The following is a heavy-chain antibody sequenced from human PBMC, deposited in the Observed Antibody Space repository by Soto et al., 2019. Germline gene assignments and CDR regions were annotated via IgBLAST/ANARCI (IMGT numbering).Heavy chain of an antibody. D-gene: IGHD3-10*01. V-gene: IGHV1-46*01. J-gene: IGHJ6*02. CDR2: INPSGGST. CDR1: GYTFTSYY. CDR3: ARVRGSGSLTLFYYYYGMDV. Sequence: GASVKVSCKASGYTFTSYYMHWVRQAPGQGLEWMGIINPSGGSTSYAQKFQGRVTMTRDTSTSTVYMELSSLRSEDTAVYYCARVRGSGSLTLFYYYYGMDVWGQGTTVTVSS.